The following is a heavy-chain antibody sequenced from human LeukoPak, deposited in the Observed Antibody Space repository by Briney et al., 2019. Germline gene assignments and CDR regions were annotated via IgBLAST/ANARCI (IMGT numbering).Heavy chain of an antibody. CDR1: SGSLSNYY. J-gene: IGHJ5*02. CDR2: ISSAGKT. Sequence: PSETLSLTCTVSSGSLSNYYWTWIRQSPGKGLEWIASISSAGKTNSNPSLQSRVTISLDTSNHQLSLKMTSVISADTAVYYCARGHIAPQRQFIAHRGLRTVSRFDPWGQGTLVLVSA. V-gene: IGHV4-59*01. CDR3: ARGHIAPQRQFIAHRGLRTVSRFDP. D-gene: IGHD6-25*01.